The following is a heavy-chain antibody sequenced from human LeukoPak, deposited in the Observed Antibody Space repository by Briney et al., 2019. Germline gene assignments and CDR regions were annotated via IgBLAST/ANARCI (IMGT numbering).Heavy chain of an antibody. V-gene: IGHV1-18*04. Sequence: ASVKVSCKASGYTFTSYGISWVRQAPGQGLEWVGWISAYNGNTNYAQKLQGRVTMTTDTSTSTAYMELRSLRSDDTAVYYCARGLFCSGGSCYSGVAGVFDYWGQGTLVTVSS. CDR3: ARGLFCSGGSCYSGVAGVFDY. CDR1: GYTFTSYG. J-gene: IGHJ4*02. D-gene: IGHD2-15*01. CDR2: ISAYNGNT.